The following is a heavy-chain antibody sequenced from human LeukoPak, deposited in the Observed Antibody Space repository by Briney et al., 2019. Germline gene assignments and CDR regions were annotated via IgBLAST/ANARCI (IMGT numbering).Heavy chain of an antibody. V-gene: IGHV3-7*01. CDR1: GFTFSSYW. J-gene: IGHJ5*02. Sequence: HPGGSLRLSCAASGFTFSSYWMSWVRQAPGKGLEWVATIRQDGSQKYYVDSVKGRFTISRDNAKNSLYLQMNSLRAEDTAVYYCARGSVRSSITMLRGVRFDPWGQGTLVTVSS. CDR3: ARGSVRSSITMLRGVRFDP. D-gene: IGHD3-10*01. CDR2: IRQDGSQK.